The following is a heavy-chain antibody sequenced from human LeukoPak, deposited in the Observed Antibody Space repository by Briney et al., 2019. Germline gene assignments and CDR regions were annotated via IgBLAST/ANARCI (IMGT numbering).Heavy chain of an antibody. CDR1: GGTFISYA. Sequence: SVKVSCKASGGTFISYAISWVRQAPGQGLEWMGGIIPIFGTANYAQKFQGRVTITADESTSTAYMELSSLRSEDTAVYYCARGPGYSYGYYHWFDPWGQGTLVTVSS. CDR3: ARGPGYSYGYYHWFDP. CDR2: IIPIFGTA. D-gene: IGHD5-18*01. J-gene: IGHJ5*02. V-gene: IGHV1-69*13.